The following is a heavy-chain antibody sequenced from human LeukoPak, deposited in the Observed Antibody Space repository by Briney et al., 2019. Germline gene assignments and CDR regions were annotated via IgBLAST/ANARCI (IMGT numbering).Heavy chain of an antibody. Sequence: AASVKVSCKASGFTFTSAAMQWVRPARGQRLGRIGWIVVGSCNTNYAQKFQERVTIPRAMSTSTAYMELSSLRSEDTAVYYCAAPSIAAAGTISNYYGMDVWGQGTTVTVSS. J-gene: IGHJ6*02. CDR1: GFTFTSAA. D-gene: IGHD6-13*01. CDR3: AAPSIAAAGTISNYYGMDV. V-gene: IGHV1-58*02. CDR2: IVVGSCNT.